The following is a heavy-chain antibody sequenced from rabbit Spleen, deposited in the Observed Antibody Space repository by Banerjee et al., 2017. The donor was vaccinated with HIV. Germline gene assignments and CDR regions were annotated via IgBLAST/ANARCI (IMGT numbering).Heavy chain of an antibody. Sequence: QSLEESGGDLVKPGASLTLTCTASGFSFSSRNYMCWVRQAPGKGLEWIACIASGSSGNTYSANWVNGRFTISSHNAQNTLYLQLSSLTAADTATYFCVRDQAGDADYGPYYLNLWGPGTLVTVS. J-gene: IGHJ4*01. CDR3: VRDQAGDADYGPYYLNL. D-gene: IGHD2-1*01. CDR1: GFSFSSRNY. CDR2: IASGSSGNT. V-gene: IGHV1S40*01.